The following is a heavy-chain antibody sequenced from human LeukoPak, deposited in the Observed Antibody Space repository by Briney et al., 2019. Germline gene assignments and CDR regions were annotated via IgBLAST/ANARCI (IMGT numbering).Heavy chain of an antibody. CDR2: IIPIFGTA. CDR3: ARAGERGYSGYDLYYFDY. CDR1: GGTFSSYA. Sequence: SSVKVSCKASGGTFSSYAISWVRQAPGRGLEWMGGIIPIFGTANYAQKFQGRVTITADESTSTAYMELSSLRSEDTAVYYCARAGERGYSGYDLYYFDYWGQGTLVTASS. V-gene: IGHV1-69*13. J-gene: IGHJ4*02. D-gene: IGHD5-12*01.